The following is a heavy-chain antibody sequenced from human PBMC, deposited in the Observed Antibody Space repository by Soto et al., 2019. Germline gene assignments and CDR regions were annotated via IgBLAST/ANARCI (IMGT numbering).Heavy chain of an antibody. V-gene: IGHV3-66*01. CDR1: GFTVSSNY. Sequence: GGSLRLSCAASGFTVSSNYMSWVRQAPGKGLEWVSVIYSGGSTYYADSVKGRFTISRDNSKNTLYLQMNSLRAEDSAVYYCAREYCSGGSCPLFRRDYYYYYMDVWGKGTTVTVSS. CDR3: AREYCSGGSCPLFRRDYYYYYMDV. J-gene: IGHJ6*03. D-gene: IGHD2-15*01. CDR2: IYSGGST.